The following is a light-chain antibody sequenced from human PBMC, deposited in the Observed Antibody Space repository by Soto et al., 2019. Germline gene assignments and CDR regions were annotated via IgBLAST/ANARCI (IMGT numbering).Light chain of an antibody. CDR2: YDD. CDR3: AVWDDSLNGVV. J-gene: IGLJ3*02. V-gene: IGLV1-36*01. CDR1: RSNVGNNA. Sequence: HSVLTQPPSVSEAPRQRVTISCSGSRSNVGNNAVNWYQQLPGKAPKLLIYYDDLLPSGVSDRFSGSKSGTSASLAISGLQSEDEADYYCAVWDDSLNGVVFGGGTKVTVL.